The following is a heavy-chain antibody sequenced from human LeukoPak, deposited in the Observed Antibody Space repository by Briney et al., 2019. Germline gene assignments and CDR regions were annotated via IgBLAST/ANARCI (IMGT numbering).Heavy chain of an antibody. Sequence: PGGSLRLSCAASGFNFNNCWMSWVRQAPGKGLEWVAIIKQDGSERYYVDSVKGRFTISRDNSRNSLYLQMDILRAEDTAVYYCATDNVYCSRTSCYQTFDYWGQGTLVTVPS. CDR1: GFNFNNCW. CDR2: IKQDGSER. CDR3: ATDNVYCSRTSCYQTFDY. J-gene: IGHJ4*02. V-gene: IGHV3-7*01. D-gene: IGHD2-2*01.